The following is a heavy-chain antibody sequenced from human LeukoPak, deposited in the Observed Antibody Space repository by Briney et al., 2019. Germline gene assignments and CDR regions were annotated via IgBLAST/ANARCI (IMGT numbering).Heavy chain of an antibody. CDR1: GFTFSSYW. CDR2: INIDGRST. CDR3: VRDVWGDRDGFFEY. J-gene: IGHJ4*02. V-gene: IGHV3-74*01. D-gene: IGHD2-21*01. Sequence: GGSLRLSCAASGFTFSSYWMHWVRQAPGKGLLWVSRINIDGRSTSYAPSVTGRFTMSRDNAKNTVYLQMNSLRAEDTAVYYCVRDVWGDRDGFFEYWGQGTLVTVSS.